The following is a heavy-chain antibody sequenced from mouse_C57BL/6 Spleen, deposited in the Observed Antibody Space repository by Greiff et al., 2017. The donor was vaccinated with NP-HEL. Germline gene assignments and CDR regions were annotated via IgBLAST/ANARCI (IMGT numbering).Heavy chain of an antibody. CDR2: INPNNGGT. D-gene: IGHD1-1*01. V-gene: IGHV1-18*01. J-gene: IGHJ1*03. Sequence: VQLQQSGPELVKPGASVKIPCKASGYTFTDYNMDWVKQSHGKSLEWIGDINPNNGGTIYNQKFKGKATLTVDKSSSTAYMELRSLTSEDTAVYYCARYDGSSYWYFDVWGTGTTVTVSS. CDR1: GYTFTDYN. CDR3: ARYDGSSYWYFDV.